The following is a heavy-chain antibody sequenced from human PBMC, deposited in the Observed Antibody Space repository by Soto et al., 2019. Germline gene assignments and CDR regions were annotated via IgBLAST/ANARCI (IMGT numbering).Heavy chain of an antibody. V-gene: IGHV4-34*01. CDR3: ARGRRSSSSCLDY. CDR1: GGSFSGYY. D-gene: IGHD6-13*01. Sequence: QVQLQQWGAGLLKPSETLSLTCAVYGGSFSGYYWSWIRQPPGKGLEWIGEINHSGSTNYNPSLKSRVXXSXDKXKNQFSLKLSSVTAADTAVYYCARGRRSSSSCLDYWGQGTLVTVSS. CDR2: INHSGST. J-gene: IGHJ4*02.